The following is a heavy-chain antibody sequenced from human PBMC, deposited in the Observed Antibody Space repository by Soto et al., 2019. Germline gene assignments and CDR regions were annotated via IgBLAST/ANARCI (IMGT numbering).Heavy chain of an antibody. D-gene: IGHD2-8*01. J-gene: IGHJ6*03. CDR3: AREVVLMVYDYYYYYMDV. V-gene: IGHV3-53*04. CDR1: GFTVSSNY. CDR2: IYSGGST. Sequence: GGSLRLSCAASGFTVSSNYMSWVRQAPGKGLEWVSVIYSGGSTYYADSVKGRFTISRHNSKNTLYLQMNSLRAEDTAVYYCAREVVLMVYDYYYYYMDVWGKGTTVTVSS.